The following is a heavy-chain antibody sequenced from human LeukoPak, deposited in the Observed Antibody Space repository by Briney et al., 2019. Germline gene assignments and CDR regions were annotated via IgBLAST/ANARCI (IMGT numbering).Heavy chain of an antibody. D-gene: IGHD5-12*01. V-gene: IGHV3-21*01. Sequence: PGGSLRLSCAASGFTFSSYSMNWVRQAPGKGLEWVSSISSSSSYIYYADSVKGRSTISRDNAKNSLYLQMNSLRAEDTAVYYCARGASGYEFDYWGQGTLVTVSS. CDR2: ISSSSSYI. J-gene: IGHJ4*02. CDR3: ARGASGYEFDY. CDR1: GFTFSSYS.